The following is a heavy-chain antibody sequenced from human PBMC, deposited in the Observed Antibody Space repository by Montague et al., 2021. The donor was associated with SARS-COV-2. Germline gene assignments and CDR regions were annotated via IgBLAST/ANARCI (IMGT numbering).Heavy chain of an antibody. CDR3: ASLNIVARTDYYYGPDV. Sequence: SETLSLTCTVSGGSISTSQYYWGWIRQPPGKGLEWIGTIYYSGSTYYNPSLKSRVTISEDTSKNQFSLRLSSVTAADTAVYYCASLNIVARTDYYYGPDVWGRGTTVTVSS. J-gene: IGHJ6*02. CDR1: GGSISTSQYY. CDR2: IYYSGST. D-gene: IGHD5-12*01. V-gene: IGHV4-39*01.